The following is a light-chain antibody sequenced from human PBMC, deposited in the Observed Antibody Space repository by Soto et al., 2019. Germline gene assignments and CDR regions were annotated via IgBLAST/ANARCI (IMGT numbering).Light chain of an antibody. Sequence: QSALTQPASVSGSPGQSITISCTATSSDVDTHNYVSWYQQYPGKAPKLMIYVVINRPSGVSNRFSGSKSGNTASLIISGLQAEDEADYYCSSYTSSSTLVFGGGTKVTVL. CDR3: SSYTSSSTLV. V-gene: IGLV2-14*01. CDR1: SSDVDTHNY. CDR2: VVI. J-gene: IGLJ2*01.